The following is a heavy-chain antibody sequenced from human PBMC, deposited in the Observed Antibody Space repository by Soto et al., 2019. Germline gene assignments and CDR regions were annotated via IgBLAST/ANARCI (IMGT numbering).Heavy chain of an antibody. CDR2: IIPILGIA. Sequence: QVQLVQSGAEVKKPGSSVKVSCKASGGTFSSYTISWVRQAPGQGLEWMGRIIPILGIANYAQKFQGRVTITADKSTSTAYMERSSLGAEDTAVYYCASLIVVVPAAMGGMDVWGQGTTVTVSS. D-gene: IGHD2-2*01. J-gene: IGHJ6*02. CDR3: ASLIVVVPAAMGGMDV. V-gene: IGHV1-69*02. CDR1: GGTFSSYT.